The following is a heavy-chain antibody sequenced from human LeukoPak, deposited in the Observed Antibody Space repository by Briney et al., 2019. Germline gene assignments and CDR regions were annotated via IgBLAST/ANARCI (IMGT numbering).Heavy chain of an antibody. Sequence: ASVKVSCKASGYTFTSYGISWVRQAPGQGLEWMGWINANSGDTNYAQKFQGRVTMTRDTSISTAYMELSRLRSDDTAVYYCASKWVTYYYNGSAYHYPTDVFDIWGQGTMVTVSS. V-gene: IGHV1-2*02. D-gene: IGHD3-22*01. CDR2: INANSGDT. CDR3: ASKWVTYYYNGSAYHYPTDVFDI. J-gene: IGHJ3*02. CDR1: GYTFTSYG.